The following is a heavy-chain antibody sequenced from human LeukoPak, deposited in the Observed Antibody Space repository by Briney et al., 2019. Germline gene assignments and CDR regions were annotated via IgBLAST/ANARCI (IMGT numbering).Heavy chain of an antibody. CDR3: ARDLKSRLRNSRYYYGMDV. D-gene: IGHD3-9*01. J-gene: IGHJ6*02. Sequence: GGSLRLSCGASGFTFSSYWMSWVRQAPGKGLEWVANIKQDGSEKYYVDSVKGRFTISRDNAKNSLYLQMNSLRAEDTAVYYCARDLKSRLRNSRYYYGMDVWGQGTTVTVSS. V-gene: IGHV3-7*01. CDR1: GFTFSSYW. CDR2: IKQDGSEK.